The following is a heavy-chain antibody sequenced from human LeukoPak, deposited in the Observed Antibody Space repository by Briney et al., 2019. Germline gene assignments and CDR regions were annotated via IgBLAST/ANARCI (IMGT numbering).Heavy chain of an antibody. CDR3: ARVGRDSKYGYFDF. V-gene: IGHV3-7*01. CDR1: GFTFSTYW. J-gene: IGHJ4*02. Sequence: GGSLRLSCAASGFTFSTYWMSWARQAPGKGLEWVANIKQDESEEYYMDSVKGRFTISRDNAKNSLSLQMSSLRADDTAVYYCARVGRDSKYGYFDFWGQGTLVTVSS. D-gene: IGHD4-11*01. CDR2: IKQDESEE.